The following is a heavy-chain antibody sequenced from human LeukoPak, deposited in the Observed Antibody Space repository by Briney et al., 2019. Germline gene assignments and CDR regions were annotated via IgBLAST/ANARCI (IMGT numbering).Heavy chain of an antibody. CDR3: AKALYYYDSSGLPDY. J-gene: IGHJ4*02. CDR2: ISWNSGSI. CDR1: GFTFDDYA. D-gene: IGHD3-22*01. V-gene: IGHV3-9*01. Sequence: GGSLRLSCAASGFTFDDYAMHWVRQAPGKGLEWDSGISWNSGSIGYADSVKGRFTISRDNAKNSLYLQMNSLRAEDTALYYCAKALYYYDSSGLPDYCGQGTLVTVSS.